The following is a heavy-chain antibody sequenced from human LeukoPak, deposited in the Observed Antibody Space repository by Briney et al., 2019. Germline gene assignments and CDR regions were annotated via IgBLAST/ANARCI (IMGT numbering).Heavy chain of an antibody. V-gene: IGHV3-48*04. CDR3: ARDPTSSWETAFDI. Sequence: GGSLRLSCAASGFTFSSYSMNWVRQAPGKGLEWVSYISSSSSTIYYADSLKGRFTISRDNAKNSLYLQMNSLRVDDTAVYYCARDPTSSWETAFDIWGQGTMVTVSS. J-gene: IGHJ3*02. CDR2: ISSSSSTI. CDR1: GFTFSSYS. D-gene: IGHD1-26*01.